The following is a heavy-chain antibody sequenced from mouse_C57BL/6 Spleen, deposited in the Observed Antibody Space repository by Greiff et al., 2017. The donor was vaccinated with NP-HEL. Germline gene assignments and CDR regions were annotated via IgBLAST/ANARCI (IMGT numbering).Heavy chain of an antibody. V-gene: IGHV1-42*01. Sequence: VQLQQSGPELVKPGASVKISCKASGYSFTGYYMNWVKQSPEKSLEWIGEINPSTGGTTYNQKFKAKATLTVDKSSSTAYMQLKSLTSEDSAVYYCARGLKGEDYWGQGTTLTVSS. CDR2: INPSTGGT. J-gene: IGHJ2*01. CDR1: GYSFTGYY. CDR3: ARGLKGEDY.